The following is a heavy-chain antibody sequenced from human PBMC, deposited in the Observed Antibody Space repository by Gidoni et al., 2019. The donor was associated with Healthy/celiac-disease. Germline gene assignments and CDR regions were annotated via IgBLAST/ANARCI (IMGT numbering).Heavy chain of an antibody. V-gene: IGHV5-51*01. J-gene: IGHJ3*02. CDR3: ARHGPRGLLLDAFDI. D-gene: IGHD2-15*01. CDR2: IYPGASDT. Sequence: EVQLVQSGAEVKKPGESLKIYCKGSGYSFTSYWIGWVRQMPGKGLEWMGIIYPGASDTRSSPSFHGHVTISAVKSISTAYLQWSSLKASDTAMYYCARHGPRGLLLDAFDIWGQGTMVTVSS. CDR1: GYSFTSYW.